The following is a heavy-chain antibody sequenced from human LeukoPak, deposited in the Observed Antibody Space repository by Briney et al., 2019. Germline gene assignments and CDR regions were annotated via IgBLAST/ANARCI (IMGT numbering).Heavy chain of an antibody. Sequence: GGSLRLSCAASGFTFDDYAMHWVRQAPGQGLERVSLISWDGGSTYYADSVKGQFTISRDNSKNSLYLQMNSLRAEDTALYYCAKVRGYCSGGSCYSGFGYMDVWGKGTTVTVSS. J-gene: IGHJ6*03. D-gene: IGHD2-15*01. CDR3: AKVRGYCSGGSCYSGFGYMDV. V-gene: IGHV3-43D*04. CDR2: ISWDGGST. CDR1: GFTFDDYA.